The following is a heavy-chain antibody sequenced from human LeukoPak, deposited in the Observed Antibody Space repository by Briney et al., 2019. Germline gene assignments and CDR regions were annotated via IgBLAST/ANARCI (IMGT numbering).Heavy chain of an antibody. D-gene: IGHD3-10*01. Sequence: ASVKVSCKASGYTFTGYYMHWVRQAPGQGLEWMGWINPNSGGTNYAQKFQGRVTMTRDTSISTAYMELSRLRSDDTAVFYCASTYGLHYYYVMDVWGQGTTVAVSS. J-gene: IGHJ6*02. CDR1: GYTFTGYY. CDR2: INPNSGGT. V-gene: IGHV1-2*02. CDR3: ASTYGLHYYYVMDV.